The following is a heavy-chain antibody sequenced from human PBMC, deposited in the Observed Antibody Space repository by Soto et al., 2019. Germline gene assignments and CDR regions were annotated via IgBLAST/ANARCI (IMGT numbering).Heavy chain of an antibody. CDR3: ARDWGRDGCFDY. D-gene: IGHD3-16*01. V-gene: IGHV4-31*03. CDR2: IYYSGST. CDR1: GGSISSGGYY. Sequence: QVQLQESGPGLMKPSQTLSLICTVSGGSISSGGYYWSWIRQHPGKGLEWIGYIYYSGSTYYNPSLKSRVTISVDTSKNQFSLKLTSVTAADTAVYYCARDWGRDGCFDYWGQGTLVTVSS. J-gene: IGHJ4*02.